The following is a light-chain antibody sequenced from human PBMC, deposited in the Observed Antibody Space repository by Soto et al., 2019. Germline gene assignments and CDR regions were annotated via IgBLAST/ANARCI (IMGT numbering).Light chain of an antibody. V-gene: IGKV3D-15*01. CDR3: QQYSSYWT. J-gene: IGKJ1*01. CDR2: GAS. Sequence: EIVMTQSPVTLSVSPGERATLSCRASQSVSGNLAWYQQKPGQAPRLLIYGASTRATGIPARFSGSGSETEFTLTISSLQPDDFATYYCQQYSSYWTFAQGTKVDIK. CDR1: QSVSGN.